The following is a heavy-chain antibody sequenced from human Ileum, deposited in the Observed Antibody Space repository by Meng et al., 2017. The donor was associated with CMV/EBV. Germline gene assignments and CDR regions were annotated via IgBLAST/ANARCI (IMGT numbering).Heavy chain of an antibody. CDR3: ATTYYDSWRLFDY. Sequence: GESLKISCAASGFTFSNYAMSWVRQAPGKGLVWVSLISGSGITTYYADSVKGRFTISRDNSKNTLYLQLNSLRAEDTAVYYCATTYYDSWRLFDYWGPGTRVTVSS. D-gene: IGHD3-3*01. CDR2: ISGSGITT. J-gene: IGHJ4*02. V-gene: IGHV3-23*01. CDR1: GFTFSNYA.